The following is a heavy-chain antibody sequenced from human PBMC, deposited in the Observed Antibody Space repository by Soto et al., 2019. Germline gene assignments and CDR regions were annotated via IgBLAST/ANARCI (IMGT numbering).Heavy chain of an antibody. J-gene: IGHJ5*02. CDR2: IHYSGST. Sequence: PSETLSLTCTVSGGSINSYYWSWIRQPPGKGLEWIGYIHYSGSTKYNPSLKSRVIISVDTSKNQFSLKLTSVTAADTAVYYCARHDDCGGSGCSTGRWFDIWGQGTPVPVSS. CDR1: GGSINSYY. CDR3: ARHDDCGGSGCSTGRWFDI. D-gene: IGHD2-15*01. V-gene: IGHV4-59*08.